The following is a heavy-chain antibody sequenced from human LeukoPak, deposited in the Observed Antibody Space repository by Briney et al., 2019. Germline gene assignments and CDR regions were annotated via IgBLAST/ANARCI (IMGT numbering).Heavy chain of an antibody. V-gene: IGHV3-48*02. J-gene: IGHJ4*02. Sequence: GGSLRLSCTASGFSLSSHNMNWVRQAPGKGLEWLSQISSSSSTIYYADSVKGRFTISRDNAKNPLFLQMNSLRDEDTAVYYCARENFGRVVVSLDCWGQGTLVTVSS. D-gene: IGHD3-16*02. CDR3: ARENFGRVVVSLDC. CDR1: GFSLSSHN. CDR2: ISSSSSTI.